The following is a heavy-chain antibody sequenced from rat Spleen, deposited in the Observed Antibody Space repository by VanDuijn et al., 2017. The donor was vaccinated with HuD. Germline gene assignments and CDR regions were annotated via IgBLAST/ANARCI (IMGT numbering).Heavy chain of an antibody. CDR2: ISDTGGNT. CDR3: TGYYGYSY. D-gene: IGHD1-7*01. V-gene: IGHV5-31*01. CDR1: GFTFNHYW. J-gene: IGHJ2*01. Sequence: EVQLVESGGGLVQPGRSLKLSCVASGFTFNHYWMTWIRQAPGKGLEWIACISDTGGNTYYLDSVKGRFTISRDNAKSTLYLQMNSLRSEDTATYYCTGYYGYSYWGQGVMVTVSS.